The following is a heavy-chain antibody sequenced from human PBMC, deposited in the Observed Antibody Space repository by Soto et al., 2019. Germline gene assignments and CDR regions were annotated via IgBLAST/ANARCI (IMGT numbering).Heavy chain of an antibody. J-gene: IGHJ4*02. CDR2: IIPIFGTA. CDR1: GGTFSSYA. D-gene: IGHD2-15*01. V-gene: IGHV1-69*12. CDR3: ARKSRYCSAGSCYFLPGINY. Sequence: QVQLVQSGAEVKKPGSSVKVSCKASGGTFSSYAISWVRQAPGQGLEWMGGIIPIFGTANYAQKFQGRVTSTADESTXTXYXXLGSLRSEDTAVYYWARKSRYCSAGSCYFLPGINYWGQGTLVTVSS.